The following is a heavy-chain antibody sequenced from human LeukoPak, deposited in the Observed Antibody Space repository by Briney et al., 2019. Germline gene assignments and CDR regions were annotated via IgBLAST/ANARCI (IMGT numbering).Heavy chain of an antibody. CDR3: ARVSWFPGTSYYYMDV. Sequence: PSETLSLTCTVSGGSISSSTYYWGWVRQPPGKGLEWIGNIFYSGSTYYSPSLKSRVTISLDTSRNQFSLKLNSVTAADTAVYYCARVSWFPGTSYYYMDVWGKGTTVTISS. CDR1: GGSISSSTYY. V-gene: IGHV4-39*07. J-gene: IGHJ6*03. CDR2: IFYSGST. D-gene: IGHD1-1*01.